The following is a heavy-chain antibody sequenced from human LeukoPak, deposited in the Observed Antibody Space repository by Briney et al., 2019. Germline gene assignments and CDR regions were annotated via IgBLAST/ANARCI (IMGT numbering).Heavy chain of an antibody. CDR2: IYSGGST. V-gene: IGHV3-66*01. CDR3: ARGIQLWLYYFDY. Sequence: GGSLRLSCAASGFTFNRSWMTWVRQAPGKGLEWVSVIYSGGSTYYADSVKGRFTISRDNSKNTLYLQMNSLRAEDTAVYYCARGIQLWLYYFDYWGQGTLVTVSS. J-gene: IGHJ4*02. CDR1: GFTFNRSW. D-gene: IGHD5-18*01.